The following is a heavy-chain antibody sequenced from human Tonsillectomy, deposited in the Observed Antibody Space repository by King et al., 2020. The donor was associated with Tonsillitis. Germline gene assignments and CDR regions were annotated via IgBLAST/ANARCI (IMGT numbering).Heavy chain of an antibody. CDR1: GFTFSDYG. V-gene: IGHV3-33*05. J-gene: IGHJ3*01. Sequence: VQLVESRGGVVQPGGSLRLSCAASGFTFSDYGMHWVRQAPGKGLACVASLSHDGSAKYYADSVKGRFTISRDNSKKKVYLQMNSLRAEDTATYYCANLAIDSFDVWGQGTKVIVSS. CDR3: ANLAIDSFDV. CDR2: LSHDGSAK.